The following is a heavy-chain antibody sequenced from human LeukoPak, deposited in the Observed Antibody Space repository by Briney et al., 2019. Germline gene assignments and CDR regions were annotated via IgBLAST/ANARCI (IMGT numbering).Heavy chain of an antibody. D-gene: IGHD2-2*02. Sequence: GGSLRLSCAASGFTVSSNYMSWVRQAPGKGLEWVSAISGSGGSTYYADSVKGRFTISRDNSKNALYLQMNSLRAEDTAVYYCAKGYCSSTSCYKGGTDSWGQGTLVTVSS. J-gene: IGHJ4*02. V-gene: IGHV3-23*01. CDR1: GFTVSSNY. CDR2: ISGSGGST. CDR3: AKGYCSSTSCYKGGTDS.